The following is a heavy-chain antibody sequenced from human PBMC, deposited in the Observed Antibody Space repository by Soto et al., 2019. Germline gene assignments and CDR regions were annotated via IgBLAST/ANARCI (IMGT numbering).Heavy chain of an antibody. J-gene: IGHJ3*02. CDR3: PKGRQQNGNYDAHQI. CDR2: ISGSGGST. D-gene: IGHD1-7*01. V-gene: IGHV3-23*01. CDR1: GFTFSSYA. Sequence: GGSLRLSCAASGFTFSSYAMSCVRQAPGKGLEWVSAISGSGGSTYYADSVKGRFTISRDNSMNALYLQMNSLRAEDRALYYLPKGRQQNGNYDAHQIWGKGTMVTVSP.